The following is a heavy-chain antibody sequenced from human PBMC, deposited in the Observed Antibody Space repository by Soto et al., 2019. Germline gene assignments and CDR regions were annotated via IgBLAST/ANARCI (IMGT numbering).Heavy chain of an antibody. CDR1: GFTFTRYS. V-gene: IGHV3-21*06. CDR3: ARESEDLTSKFDY. Sequence: GGSLRLSCAASGFTFTRYSMNWVRQAPGKGLEWVSSISSTTNYIYYGDSMKGRFTISRDNAKNPLYLEMNSLRAEDTAVYYCARESEDLTSKFDYWGKGTLVTVS. J-gene: IGHJ4*02. CDR2: ISSTTNYI.